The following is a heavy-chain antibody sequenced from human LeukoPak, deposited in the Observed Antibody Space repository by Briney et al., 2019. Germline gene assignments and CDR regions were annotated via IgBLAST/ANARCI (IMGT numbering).Heavy chain of an antibody. D-gene: IGHD6-19*01. V-gene: IGHV3-33*01. J-gene: IGHJ4*02. CDR3: ARDHSSGWYSDYFDY. CDR2: IWYDGSNK. CDR1: GFTFSSCG. Sequence: RSGGSLRLSCAASGFTFSSCGMHWVRQAPGKGLEWVAVIWYDGSNKYYADSVKGRFTISRDNSKNTLYLQMNSLRAEDTAVYYCARDHSSGWYSDYFDYWGQGTLVTVSS.